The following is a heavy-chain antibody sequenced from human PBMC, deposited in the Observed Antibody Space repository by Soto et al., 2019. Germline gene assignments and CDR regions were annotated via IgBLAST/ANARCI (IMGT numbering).Heavy chain of an antibody. J-gene: IGHJ5*02. Sequence: SETLSLTCIVSGGTISGYYWTWIRQPAGKGLEWIGRIYSSGNTKYNPSLQSRVTMSLDTSNNQFSLRLTSVTAADTAVYYCARGQRFSDWFDPWGQGTLVTVSS. CDR1: GGTISGYY. CDR3: ARGQRFSDWFDP. D-gene: IGHD3-3*01. CDR2: IYSSGNT. V-gene: IGHV4-4*07.